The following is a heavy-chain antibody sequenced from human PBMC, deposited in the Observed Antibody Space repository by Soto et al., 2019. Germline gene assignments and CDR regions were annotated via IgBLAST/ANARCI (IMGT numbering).Heavy chain of an antibody. CDR2: INPNSGDT. D-gene: IGHD1-26*01. J-gene: IGHJ6*02. CDR1: GYTFTGYY. CDR3: AKGGAIVAAGTRVYLYYAMDV. V-gene: IGHV1-2*02. Sequence: SVKVSCKASGYTFTGYYVHWVRQAPGQGLEWMGWINPNSGDTYLAQRFQGRVTMNRDTSIGTAYMELRGLTSDDTAEYYCAKGGAIVAAGTRVYLYYAMDVWRQGPTVTVPS.